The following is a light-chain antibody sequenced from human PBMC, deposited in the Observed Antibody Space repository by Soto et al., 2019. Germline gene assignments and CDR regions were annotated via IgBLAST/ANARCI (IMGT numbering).Light chain of an antibody. Sequence: EIVLTQSPAALSLSPGERATLSCRASQSVSSNLAWHQQKPSQAPRLLIYGASTRATGIPDRFSGNGSGTEFTLTISSLQSEDFAVYCCQQYNNWPWTFGQGTKVEIK. V-gene: IGKV3-15*01. CDR3: QQYNNWPWT. CDR2: GAS. CDR1: QSVSSN. J-gene: IGKJ1*01.